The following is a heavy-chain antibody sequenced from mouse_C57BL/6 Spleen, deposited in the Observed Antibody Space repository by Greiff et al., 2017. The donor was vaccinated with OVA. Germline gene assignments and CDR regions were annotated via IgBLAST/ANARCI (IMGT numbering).Heavy chain of an antibody. CDR3: ARQGLREVFDV. D-gene: IGHD1-1*01. CDR1: GYTFTSYW. J-gene: IGHJ1*03. V-gene: IGHV1-52*01. CDR2: IDPSDSET. Sequence: QVQLQQPGAELVRPGSSVKLSCKASGYTFTSYWMHWVKQRPIQGLEWIGNIDPSDSETHYNQKFKDKATLTVDKSSSTAYMQLSSLTSEDSAVYYCARQGLREVFDVWGTGTTVTVSS.